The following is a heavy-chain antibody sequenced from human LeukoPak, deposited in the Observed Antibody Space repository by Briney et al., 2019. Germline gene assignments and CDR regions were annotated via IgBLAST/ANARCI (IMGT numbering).Heavy chain of an antibody. CDR2: IIPIFGTA. J-gene: IGHJ5*02. CDR1: GGTFSSYA. D-gene: IGHD2-2*01. V-gene: IGHV1-69*13. Sequence: SVKVSCKASGGTFSSYAISWVRQAPGQGLEWMGGIIPIFGTANYAQKFQGRVTVTADESTSTAYMELSSLRSEDTAVYYCARGGYCSSTSCPAILNWFDPWGQGTLVTVSS. CDR3: ARGGYCSSTSCPAILNWFDP.